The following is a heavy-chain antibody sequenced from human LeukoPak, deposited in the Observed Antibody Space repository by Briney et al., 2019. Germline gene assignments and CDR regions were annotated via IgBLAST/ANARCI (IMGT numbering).Heavy chain of an antibody. CDR1: GFTFSTYS. Sequence: GGSLRLSCAASGFTFSTYSMNWVRQAPGKGLEWVSYISAGGSTIYYADSVQGRFTISRDNAKSSLSLQISSLTAEDTALYYCARAPAPRHCTSTSCPRGPFDYWGQGTLVTVSS. J-gene: IGHJ4*02. D-gene: IGHD2-2*01. V-gene: IGHV3-48*01. CDR2: ISAGGSTI. CDR3: ARAPAPRHCTSTSCPRGPFDY.